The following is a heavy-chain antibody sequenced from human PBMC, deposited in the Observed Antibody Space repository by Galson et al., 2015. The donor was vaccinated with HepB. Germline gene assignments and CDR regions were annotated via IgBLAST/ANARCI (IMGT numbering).Heavy chain of an antibody. CDR1: GYTFTSYY. Sequence: SVKVSCKASGYTFTSYYMHWVRQAPGQGLEWMGRINPNSGGTNYAQKFQGRVTMTRDTSISTAYMELSRLRSDDTAVYYCAIYLVAAISYMDVWGKGTTVTVSS. CDR2: INPNSGGT. V-gene: IGHV1-2*06. J-gene: IGHJ6*03. CDR3: AIYLVAAISYMDV. D-gene: IGHD2-15*01.